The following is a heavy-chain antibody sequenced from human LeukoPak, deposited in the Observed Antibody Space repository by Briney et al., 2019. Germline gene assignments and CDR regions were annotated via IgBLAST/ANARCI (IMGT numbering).Heavy chain of an antibody. J-gene: IGHJ6*02. CDR3: AKDSRYGQNYYFYYGMDV. Sequence: PGRSLRLSCAASGFTFSSYAMHWVRQAPGKGLEWVAVISYEGNSKYYVDSVKGRFTISRDNSKNTLYLQMNTLRAEDTAVYFCAKDSRYGQNYYFYYGMDVWGQGTTVTVSS. D-gene: IGHD4-17*01. V-gene: IGHV3-30*04. CDR2: ISYEGNSK. CDR1: GFTFSSYA.